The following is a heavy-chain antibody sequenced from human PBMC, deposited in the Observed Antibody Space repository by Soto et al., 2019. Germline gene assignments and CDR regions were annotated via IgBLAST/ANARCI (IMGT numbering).Heavy chain of an antibody. D-gene: IGHD5-12*01. CDR3: AKVLRDGYNPFDY. CDR1: GFTFSSYG. CDR2: ISYDGSNK. J-gene: IGHJ4*02. Sequence: QVQLVESGGGVVQPGRSLRLSCAASGFTFSSYGMHWVRQAPGKGLEWVAVISYDGSNKYYADSVKGRFTISRDNSKNTLYLQMNSLRAEATAVYYCAKVLRDGYNPFDYWGQGTLVTVSS. V-gene: IGHV3-30*18.